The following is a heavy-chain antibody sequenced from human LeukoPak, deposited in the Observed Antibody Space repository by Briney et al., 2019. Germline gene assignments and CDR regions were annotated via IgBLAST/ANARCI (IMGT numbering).Heavy chain of an antibody. Sequence: PGGSLRLSCAASGFTVSSNYMSWVRQAPGKGLEWVSVIYSGGSTYYADSVKGRFTISRDNSKNTLYLQMNSLRAEDTAVYYCARDRRIIGYDAFDIWGQGTMVTVSS. J-gene: IGHJ3*02. D-gene: IGHD3-22*01. V-gene: IGHV3-53*01. CDR3: ARDRRIIGYDAFDI. CDR1: GFTVSSNY. CDR2: IYSGGST.